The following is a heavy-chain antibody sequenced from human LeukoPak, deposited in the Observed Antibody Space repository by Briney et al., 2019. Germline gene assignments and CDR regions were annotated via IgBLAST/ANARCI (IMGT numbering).Heavy chain of an antibody. CDR1: GGSFSGYY. J-gene: IGHJ4*02. Sequence: SETLSLTCAVYGGSFSGYYWSWIRQPPGKGLEWIGEINHSGSTNYNPSLKSRVTISVDTSKNQFSLKLSSVTAADTAVYYCATIFGGSCRGFDYWGQGTLVTVSS. D-gene: IGHD2-15*01. CDR3: ATIFGGSCRGFDY. V-gene: IGHV4-34*01. CDR2: INHSGST.